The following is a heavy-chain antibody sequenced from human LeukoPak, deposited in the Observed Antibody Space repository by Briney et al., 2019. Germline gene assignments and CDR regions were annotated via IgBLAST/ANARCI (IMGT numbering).Heavy chain of an antibody. CDR2: ISYDGSNK. J-gene: IGHJ3*02. Sequence: HPGGSLRLSCAASGFTFSSYAMHWVRQAPGKGLEWVAVISYDGSNKYYADSVKGRFTISRDNSKNTLYLQMNSLRAEDTAVYYCARDRGSDAFDIWGQGTMVTVSS. V-gene: IGHV3-30-3*01. CDR1: GFTFSSYA. CDR3: ARDRGSDAFDI. D-gene: IGHD1-26*01.